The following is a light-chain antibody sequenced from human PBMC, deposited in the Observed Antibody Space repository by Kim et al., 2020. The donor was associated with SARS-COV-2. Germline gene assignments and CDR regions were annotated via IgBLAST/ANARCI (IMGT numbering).Light chain of an antibody. V-gene: IGLV2-18*02. CDR2: EVT. CDR1: GSNMGRFNC. J-gene: IGLJ1*01. Sequence: SIAASVTGSGSNMGRFNCVSWYQQTPGTAPKLILYEVTKRPSGVQRRFSGTKSGTTASMTISGLPTKDEADYFCSAYTTTRTYVFGTGTEVTVL. CDR3: SAYTTTRTYV.